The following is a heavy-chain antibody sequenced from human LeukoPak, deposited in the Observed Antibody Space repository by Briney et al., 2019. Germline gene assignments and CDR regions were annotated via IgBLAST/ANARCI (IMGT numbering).Heavy chain of an antibody. CDR1: AGSIRSSY. J-gene: IGHJ5*02. V-gene: IGHV4-4*09. D-gene: IGHD4-11*01. CDR3: ARGGPTGALDDNWFDP. Sequence: PSETLSLACTVSAGSIRSSYCSWIRQPPGRLLEWIGYFDRGGSNYTPSLKSRVTMSLDTSKNQFSLRLSPVTAADTAGYYCARGGPTGALDDNWFDPWGQGTLVTVYS. CDR2: FDRGGS.